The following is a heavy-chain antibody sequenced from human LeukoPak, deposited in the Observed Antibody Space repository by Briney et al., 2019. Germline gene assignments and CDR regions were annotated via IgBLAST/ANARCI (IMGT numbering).Heavy chain of an antibody. J-gene: IGHJ4*02. Sequence: GRSLRLSCSASGFTFDDYAVSWFRQAPGKGLEWVGFIRSRAFGGTPEYAASVRGRFTISRDDSKSIAYLQMNSLKTEDTAVYYCTRNTVTVHFDYWSQGTLVTVSS. CDR2: IRSRAFGGTP. CDR1: GFTFDDYA. CDR3: TRNTVTVHFDY. V-gene: IGHV3-49*03. D-gene: IGHD4-17*01.